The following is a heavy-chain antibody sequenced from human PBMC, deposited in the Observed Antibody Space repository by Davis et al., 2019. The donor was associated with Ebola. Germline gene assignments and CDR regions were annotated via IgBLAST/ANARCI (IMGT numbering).Heavy chain of an antibody. Sequence: SVKVSCKASGGTFSSYAISWVRQAPGQGLEWMGGIIPIFGTANYAQKFQGRVTITADESTSTAYMELSSLRSEDTAVYYCARVVVPAAIRRDYYYYMDVWGKGTTVTVSS. V-gene: IGHV1-69*13. D-gene: IGHD2-2*02. CDR2: IIPIFGTA. CDR3: ARVVVPAAIRRDYYYYMDV. CDR1: GGTFSSYA. J-gene: IGHJ6*03.